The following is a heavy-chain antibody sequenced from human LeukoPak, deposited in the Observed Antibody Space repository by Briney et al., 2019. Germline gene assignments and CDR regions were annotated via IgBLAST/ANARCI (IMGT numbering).Heavy chain of an antibody. V-gene: IGHV3-23*01. Sequence: GRSLRLSCAASGFSFSSHVMHWVRQAPGKGLEWVSGISGSGGDTYHADSVKGRFTISRDNSKNTLNLQMNSLRAEDTALYFCAKDQNYESSGYYGGFDCWGQGTLVTVSS. CDR2: ISGSGGDT. J-gene: IGHJ4*02. CDR3: AKDQNYESSGYYGGFDC. D-gene: IGHD3-22*01. CDR1: GFSFSSHV.